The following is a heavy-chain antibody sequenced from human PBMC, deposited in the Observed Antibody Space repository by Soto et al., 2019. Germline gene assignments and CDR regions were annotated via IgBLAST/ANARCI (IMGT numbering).Heavy chain of an antibody. D-gene: IGHD3-10*01. CDR1: GGSVSSGSYY. V-gene: IGHV4-61*01. J-gene: IGHJ4*02. CDR2: IYYSGST. Sequence: PSVTLSLTCTVSGGSVSSGSYYWSWIRQPPGKGLEWIGYIYYSGSTNYNPSLKSRVTISVDTSKNQFSLKLSSVTAADTAVYYCARDPYYYGSGSYSFDYWGQGTLVTVSS. CDR3: ARDPYYYGSGSYSFDY.